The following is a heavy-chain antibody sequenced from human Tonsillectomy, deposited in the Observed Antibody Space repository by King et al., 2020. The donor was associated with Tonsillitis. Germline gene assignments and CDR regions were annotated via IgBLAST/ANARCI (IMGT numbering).Heavy chain of an antibody. Sequence: VQLVESGGGVVRPGGSLRLSCAASGFTFDDYGMSWVRHAPGKGLEWVSGINWNGGSTGYADSAKGRFTISRDNAKNSLFLQMNSLRAEDTALYYCARVGGRQWLVPDYFDYWGQGALITVSS. CDR1: GFTFDDYG. V-gene: IGHV3-20*04. D-gene: IGHD6-19*01. J-gene: IGHJ4*02. CDR2: INWNGGST. CDR3: ARVGGRQWLVPDYFDY.